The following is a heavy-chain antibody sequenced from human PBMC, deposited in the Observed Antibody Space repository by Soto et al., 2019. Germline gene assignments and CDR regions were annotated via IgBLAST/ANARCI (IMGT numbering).Heavy chain of an antibody. CDR2: ISIGSSTI. Sequence: EVQLVESGGGLVQPGGSLRLSCEASGFTFSSNGMNWVRQAPGKGLEWVSFISIGSSTINYADSVRGRFTISRDNAKNSLYLQMNRLRDEDTAVYYCARDLGVYDSDIRTNIPHLDSWGQGTLVTVSS. D-gene: IGHD3-22*01. CDR1: GFTFSSNG. CDR3: ARDLGVYDSDIRTNIPHLDS. J-gene: IGHJ4*02. V-gene: IGHV3-48*02.